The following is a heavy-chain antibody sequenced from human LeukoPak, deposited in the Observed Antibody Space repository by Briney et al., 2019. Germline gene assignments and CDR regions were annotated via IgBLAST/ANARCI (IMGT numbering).Heavy chain of an antibody. J-gene: IGHJ4*02. CDR2: INPSGGST. CDR1: GYTFTSYG. V-gene: IGHV1-46*01. Sequence: AASVKVSCKASGYTFTSYGISWVRQAPGQGLEWMGIINPSGGSTSYAQKFQGRVTMTRDMSTSTVYMELSSLRSEDTAVYYCARDHSAVAGTIGYWGQGTLVTVSS. CDR3: ARDHSAVAGTIGY. D-gene: IGHD6-19*01.